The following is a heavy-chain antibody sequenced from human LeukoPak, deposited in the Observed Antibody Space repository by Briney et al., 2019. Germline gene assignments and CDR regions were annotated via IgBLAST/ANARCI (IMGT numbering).Heavy chain of an antibody. CDR2: ISAYNGNT. V-gene: IGHV1-18*01. CDR3: ARVGYCSGGSCSTVFDY. J-gene: IGHJ4*02. D-gene: IGHD2-15*01. Sequence: PVASVKVSCKASGYTFTSYGISWVRQAPGQGLEWMGWISAYNGNTNYAQKLQGRVTMTTDTSTSTAYMELRSLRSEDTAVYYCARVGYCSGGSCSTVFDYWGQGTLVTVSS. CDR1: GYTFTSYG.